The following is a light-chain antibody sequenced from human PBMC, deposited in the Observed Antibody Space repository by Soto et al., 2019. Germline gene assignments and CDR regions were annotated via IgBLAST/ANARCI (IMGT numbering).Light chain of an antibody. V-gene: IGKV1-39*01. J-gene: IGKJ2*01. CDR1: QNIITY. CDR2: AVS. Sequence: DIQMTQSPSSLSASVGDRVTITCRASQNIITYLNWYQQKPGKPPKLLMYAVSSLQSRAPSRFSSSGSGTDFTLTISSLQSADFATYFCQQSYNFPRPSGQGTKLQI. CDR3: QQSYNFPRP.